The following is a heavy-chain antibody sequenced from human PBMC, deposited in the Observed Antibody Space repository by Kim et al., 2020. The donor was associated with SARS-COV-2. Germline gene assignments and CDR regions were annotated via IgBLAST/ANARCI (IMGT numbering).Heavy chain of an antibody. D-gene: IGHD6-19*01. Sequence: TNNNPAVRSRVTVSVDKSKNQFSRKLSSVTAADTAVYYCAGIAVAGVIDPWGEGTLVTVSS. V-gene: IGHV4-4*02. CDR3: AGIAVAGVIDP. CDR2: T. J-gene: IGHJ5*02.